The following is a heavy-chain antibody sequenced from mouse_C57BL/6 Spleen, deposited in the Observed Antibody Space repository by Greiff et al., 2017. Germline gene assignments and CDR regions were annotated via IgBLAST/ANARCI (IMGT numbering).Heavy chain of an antibody. Sequence: DVQLVESGGGLVKPGGSLKLSCAASGFTFSDYGMHWVRQAPEKGLEWVAYISSGSSTIYYADTVKGRFTISRDNAKNTLFLQMTSLRSEDTAMYYCARRYYYGSSAYAMDYWGQGTSVT. J-gene: IGHJ4*01. V-gene: IGHV5-17*01. CDR3: ARRYYYGSSAYAMDY. CDR1: GFTFSDYG. D-gene: IGHD1-1*01. CDR2: ISSGSSTI.